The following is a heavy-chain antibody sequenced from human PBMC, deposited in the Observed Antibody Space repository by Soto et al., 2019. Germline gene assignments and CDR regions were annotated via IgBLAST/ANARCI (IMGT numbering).Heavy chain of an antibody. CDR2: TRDKANSYTT. Sequence: EVQLVESGGGLVQPGGSLRLSCAASGYTMSDHYIDRVRQAPGKGLEWVGRTRDKANSYTTEYAASVKGRFTISRDDSKNSLYLQMNSLKTEDTAVYYCAKGLGGATPSYYVMDVWGQGTTVTVS. CDR3: AKGLGGATPSYYVMDV. CDR1: GYTMSDHY. D-gene: IGHD2-15*01. J-gene: IGHJ6*02. V-gene: IGHV3-72*01.